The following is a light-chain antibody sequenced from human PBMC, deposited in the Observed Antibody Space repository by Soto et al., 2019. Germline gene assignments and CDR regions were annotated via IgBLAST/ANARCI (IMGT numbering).Light chain of an antibody. CDR3: SSYTSSSTPLV. V-gene: IGLV2-14*01. CDR2: DVT. CDR1: SSDVCGYNY. Sequence: QSVLTQPASVSGSPGQSITISCTGTSSDVCGYNYVSWYQQHPGKAPKLMIYDVTNRPSGVSNRFSGSKSGNTASLTISGLQAEDEADYYCSSYTSSSTPLVFGGGTKVTVL. J-gene: IGLJ3*02.